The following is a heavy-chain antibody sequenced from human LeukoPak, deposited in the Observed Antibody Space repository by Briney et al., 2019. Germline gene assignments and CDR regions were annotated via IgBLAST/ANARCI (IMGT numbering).Heavy chain of an antibody. J-gene: IGHJ5*02. V-gene: IGHV4-31*03. CDR1: GGSISSGGHY. CDR2: IYYSGST. Sequence: SQTLSLTCTVSGGSISSGGHYWSWIRQHPGKGLEWIGYIYYSGSTYYNPPLKSRVTISVDTSKNQYSLKLSSVTAADTAVYYCARGNLPGVERYNWFDPWGQGTLVTVSS. D-gene: IGHD3-3*01. CDR3: ARGNLPGVERYNWFDP.